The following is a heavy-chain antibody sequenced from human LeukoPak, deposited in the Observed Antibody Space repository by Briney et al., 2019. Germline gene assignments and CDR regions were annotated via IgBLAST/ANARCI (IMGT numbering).Heavy chain of an antibody. J-gene: IGHJ5*02. CDR3: VTNFDSSGYFGH. D-gene: IGHD3-22*01. CDR2: ANTNTGNP. CDR1: GYTFTRNT. Sequence: ASVKVSCKASGYTFTRNTINWVRQAPGQGLEWMGWANTNTGNPTYAQGFTGRFVFSSDTSVSTAYLQIGSLKAEDTAVYYCVTNFDSSGYFGHWGQGTLVTVSS. V-gene: IGHV7-4-1*01.